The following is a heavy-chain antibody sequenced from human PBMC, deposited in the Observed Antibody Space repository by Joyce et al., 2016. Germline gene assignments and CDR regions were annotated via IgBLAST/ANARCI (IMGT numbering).Heavy chain of an antibody. CDR1: GNIFSSYW. J-gene: IGHJ2*01. CDR2: VVPSSSYS. CDR3: ARRGGTVTTTGFYWYFDL. V-gene: IGHV5-10-1*01. Sequence: EVQLVQSGAEVKKPGESLRISCKGSGNIFSSYWISWVRQMPGKGLGWLGTVVPSSSYSTYSPSVQGRVTISADKGITTAYLQWSSLEASDTAIYFCARRGGTVTTTGFYWYFDLWGRGTLVTVSS. D-gene: IGHD4-11*01.